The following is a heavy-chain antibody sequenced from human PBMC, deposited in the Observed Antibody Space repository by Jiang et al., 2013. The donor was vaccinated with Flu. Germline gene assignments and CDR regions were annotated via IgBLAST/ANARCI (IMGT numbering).Heavy chain of an antibody. D-gene: IGHD1-1*01. Sequence: TIYYNGNTYYNPSLKSRVTISLDTSKNQLSLKLSSVTATDTAVYYCARFHKPTATGHYWGQGTLVTVSS. J-gene: IGHJ4*02. CDR2: IYYNGNT. CDR3: ARFHKPTATGHY. V-gene: IGHV4-39*07.